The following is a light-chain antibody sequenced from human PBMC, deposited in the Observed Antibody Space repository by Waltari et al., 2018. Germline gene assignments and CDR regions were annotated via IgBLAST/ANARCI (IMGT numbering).Light chain of an antibody. CDR1: QRISSY. CDR3: QQTYSNFRT. Sequence: DIQMTQSPSSLSASVGDSVTIACRASQRISSYLNWYQQKPGQAPKLLIYAASSLQSGVPSRFSGSGFGTDFTLTINSVQPEDFAIYYCQQTYSNFRTFGQGTKVDVK. CDR2: AAS. J-gene: IGKJ1*01. V-gene: IGKV1-39*01.